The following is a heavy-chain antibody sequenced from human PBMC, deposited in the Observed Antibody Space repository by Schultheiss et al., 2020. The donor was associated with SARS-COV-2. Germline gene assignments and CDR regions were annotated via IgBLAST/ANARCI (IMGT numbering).Heavy chain of an antibody. D-gene: IGHD5-24*01. J-gene: IGHJ6*03. V-gene: IGHV1-2*02. CDR1: GYTFTGYY. CDR3: ARSPTVEMATIPFHYYYYMDV. CDR2: INPNSGGT. Sequence: ASVKVSCKASGYTFTGYYMHWVRQAPGQGLGWMGWINPNSGGTNYAQKFQGRVTMTRDTSISTAYMELSRLRSDDTAVYYCARSPTVEMATIPFHYYYYMDVWGKGTTVTGSS.